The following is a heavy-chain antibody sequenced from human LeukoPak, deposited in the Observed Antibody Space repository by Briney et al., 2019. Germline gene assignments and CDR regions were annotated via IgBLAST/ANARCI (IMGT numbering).Heavy chain of an antibody. D-gene: IGHD4-23*01. V-gene: IGHV3-48*01. J-gene: IGHJ4*02. CDR2: ISSSSSTI. CDR3: ARDDDYGGFDY. CDR1: GFTLSSYG. Sequence: TGGSLRLSCAASGFTLSSYGMHWVRQAPGKGLEWVSYISSSSSTIYYADSVKGRFTISRDNAKNSLYLQMNSLRAEDTAVYYCARDDDYGGFDYWGQGTLVTVSS.